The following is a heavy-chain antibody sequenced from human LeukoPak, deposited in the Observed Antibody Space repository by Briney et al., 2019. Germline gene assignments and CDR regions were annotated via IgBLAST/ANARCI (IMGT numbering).Heavy chain of an antibody. V-gene: IGHV3-23*01. J-gene: IGHJ4*02. Sequence: GGSLRLSCAASGFTFYNYAMSWVRQAPGKGLEWVSAISGSGGSTYYADSVKGRFTISRDNSKNTLYLQMNSLRSEDTAVYYCATGFVVPAAKREGYYFDYWGQRTLVTVSS. D-gene: IGHD2-2*01. CDR3: ATGFVVPAAKREGYYFDY. CDR2: ISGSGGST. CDR1: GFTFYNYA.